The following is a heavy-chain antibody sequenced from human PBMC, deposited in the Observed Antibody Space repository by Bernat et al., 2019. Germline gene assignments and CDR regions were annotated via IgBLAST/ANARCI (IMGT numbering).Heavy chain of an antibody. CDR2: IKSKTDGGTT. Sequence: EVQLVESGGGLVKPGGSLRLSWAASGFTFSNAWMSWVRQAPGKGLGWVGRIKSKTDGGTTDYAAPLRGRFTLSRADSQNTLYLQMTSLKTEDTAVYYCPLGPSDYYFYGMDVGDHGTTITVSS. CDR1: GFTFSNAW. V-gene: IGHV3-15*01. D-gene: IGHD7-27*01. J-gene: IGHJ6*02. CDR3: PLGPSDYYFYGMDV.